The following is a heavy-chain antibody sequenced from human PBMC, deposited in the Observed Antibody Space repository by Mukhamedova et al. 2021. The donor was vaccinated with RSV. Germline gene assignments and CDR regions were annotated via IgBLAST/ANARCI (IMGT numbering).Heavy chain of an antibody. J-gene: IGHJ1*01. CDR2: MYTTGST. CDR3: ARSPGALTISEYFQY. Sequence: GKGLEWIGRMYTTGSTKYNPSLESRAIISADTSKNQFSLKLSSVTAADTAVYYCARSPGALTISEYFQYWGQGNLVTVSS. V-gene: IGHV4-61*02. D-gene: IGHD4/OR15-4a*01.